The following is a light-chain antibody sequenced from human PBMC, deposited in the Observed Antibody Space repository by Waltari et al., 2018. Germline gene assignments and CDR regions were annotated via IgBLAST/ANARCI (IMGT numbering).Light chain of an antibody. CDR3: LHLSNFPLS. Sequence: DIQLTQSPSLLSASVRDRVTITCRANQVISTNLAWYQQKPGKAPKLLIYVASTLQSAIPSRFSGSGSGTEFTLTIDSLQPEDFATYYCLHLSNFPLSFGGGTKVELK. CDR1: QVISTN. J-gene: IGKJ4*01. V-gene: IGKV1-9*01. CDR2: VAS.